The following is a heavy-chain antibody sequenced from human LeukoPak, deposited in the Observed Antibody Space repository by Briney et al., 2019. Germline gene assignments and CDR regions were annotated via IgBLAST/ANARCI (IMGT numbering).Heavy chain of an antibody. CDR1: GYSFTEHY. CDR3: ARATHDFTYYYYMDV. CDR2: INCNSGDA. D-gene: IGHD3-3*01. Sequence: GASVKVSCKASGYSFTEHYIYWVRQAPGQGLEWVGRINCNSGDANSARKFQGRVTITRNTSISTAYMELSSPRSEDTAVYYCARATHDFTYYYYMDVWGKGTTVTVSS. V-gene: IGHV1-2*02. J-gene: IGHJ6*03.